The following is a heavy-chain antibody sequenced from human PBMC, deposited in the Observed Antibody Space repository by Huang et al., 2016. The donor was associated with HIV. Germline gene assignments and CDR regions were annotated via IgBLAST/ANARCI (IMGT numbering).Heavy chain of an antibody. CDR2: INAGKGNT. D-gene: IGHD6-13*01. V-gene: IGHV1-3*01. J-gene: IGHJ6*03. Sequence: QVQLVQSGAEVKKPGASVKVSCKASGYPFTSYAMHWVRQAPGQRLEWMGWINAGKGNTKYAQKFQGRVTITRDTSASTAYMELSSLRSEDTAVYYCARAAGAFYYYYYYMDVWGKGTTVTVSS. CDR3: ARAAGAFYYYYYYMDV. CDR1: GYPFTSYA.